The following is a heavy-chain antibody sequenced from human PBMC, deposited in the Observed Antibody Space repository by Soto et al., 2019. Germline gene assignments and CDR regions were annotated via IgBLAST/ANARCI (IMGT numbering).Heavy chain of an antibody. D-gene: IGHD3-16*01. Sequence: QVQLVQSGDEVKKPGASVKVSCKASGYIFVNYGIAWVRQAPGQGLEWMGWISPYTGNTHSATKVQRGLTMTTDTSTSTAYMDLGSLTSDDTAVYYCVMVDNYVTPTPQDVWGQGTTVTVSS. CDR2: ISPYTGNT. V-gene: IGHV1-18*01. CDR3: VMVDNYVTPTPQDV. CDR1: GYIFVNYG. J-gene: IGHJ6*02.